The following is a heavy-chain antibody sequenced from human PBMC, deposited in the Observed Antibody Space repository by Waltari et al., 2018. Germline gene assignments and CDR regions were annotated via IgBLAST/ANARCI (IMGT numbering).Heavy chain of an antibody. CDR1: GYTFTSYA. J-gene: IGHJ5*02. Sequence: QVQLVQSGAEVKKPGASVKISCKASGYTFTSYAINWVRQAPGQRLEWMGWINTGNANTKYSQRLQGRITIARDPSASTAYMELRSLRSEDTAVYFCVREAVGPANFRTPTGWFDPWGQGTLVTVSS. V-gene: IGHV1-3*04. CDR3: VREAVGPANFRTPTGWFDP. D-gene: IGHD1-1*01. CDR2: INTGNANT.